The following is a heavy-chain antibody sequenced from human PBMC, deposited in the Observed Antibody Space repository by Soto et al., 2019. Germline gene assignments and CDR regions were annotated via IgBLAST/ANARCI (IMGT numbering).Heavy chain of an antibody. Sequence: GGSLRLSCSASGFTFSSYAMHWVRQAPGKGLEYVSAISSNGGSTYYADSVKGRFTISRNNSKNTLYLQMSSLRAEDTAVYYCVKPSLIRGTAMVTSYYYGMDVWGQGTTVTVSS. CDR1: GFTFSSYA. CDR3: VKPSLIRGTAMVTSYYYGMDV. CDR2: ISSNGGST. V-gene: IGHV3-64D*08. D-gene: IGHD5-18*01. J-gene: IGHJ6*02.